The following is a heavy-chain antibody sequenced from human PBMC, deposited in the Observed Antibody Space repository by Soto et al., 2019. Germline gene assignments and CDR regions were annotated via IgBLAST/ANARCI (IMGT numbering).Heavy chain of an antibody. CDR2: INPSGGST. CDR1: GYTFTSYD. V-gene: IGHV1-46*01. D-gene: IGHD2-2*01. J-gene: IGHJ6*02. Sequence: GASVKVSCKASGYTFTSYDINWVRQAPGQGLEWMGIINPSGGSTSYAQKFQGRVTMTRDTSTSTVYMELSSLRSEDTAVYYCARYCSSTSCYLYYGMDVWRQGTTVTVSS. CDR3: ARYCSSTSCYLYYGMDV.